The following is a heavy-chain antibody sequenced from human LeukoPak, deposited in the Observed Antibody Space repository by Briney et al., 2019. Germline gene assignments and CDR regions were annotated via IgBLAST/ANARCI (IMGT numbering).Heavy chain of an antibody. CDR3: ARGLNDSWTGENY. V-gene: IGHV4-39*07. CDR1: GGSISSSSYY. J-gene: IGHJ4*02. D-gene: IGHD3-3*01. CDR2: IYYSGST. Sequence: SETLSLTCTVSGGSISSSSYYWGWIRQPPGKGLEWIGSIYYSGSTYYNPSLKSRVTISLDTSKSQFSLKVRYVTAADTAVYYCARGLNDSWTGENYWGQGTQVTVPS.